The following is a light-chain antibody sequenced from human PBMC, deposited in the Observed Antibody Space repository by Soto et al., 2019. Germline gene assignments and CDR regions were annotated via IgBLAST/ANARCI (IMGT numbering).Light chain of an antibody. CDR2: EVT. J-gene: IGLJ2*01. CDR1: SSDVGAYNF. Sequence: QSVLTQPASVSGSPGQSITISCTGTSSDVGAYNFVSWYQHHPGRAPKLIIYEVTIRPSGVSNRFSGSKSGNTASLTISGLQAEDEADYYCCSYAGSSTSVVFGGGPKVTVL. CDR3: CSYAGSSTSVV. V-gene: IGLV2-23*02.